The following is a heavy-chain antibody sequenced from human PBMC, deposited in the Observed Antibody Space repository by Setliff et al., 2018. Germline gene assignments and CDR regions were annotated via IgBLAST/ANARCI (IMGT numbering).Heavy chain of an antibody. Sequence: ASVKVSCKASGYSFTGYYIHWARQAPGQGLEWMGRINCDSGGTDYAQKFQARVTMTRDTSISTAYMEMSRLRFDDTAVYYCARGTTNLNYYYYMDVWGKGTTVTVSS. J-gene: IGHJ6*03. D-gene: IGHD4-4*01. CDR1: GYSFTGYY. V-gene: IGHV1-2*06. CDR2: INCDSGGT. CDR3: ARGTTNLNYYYYMDV.